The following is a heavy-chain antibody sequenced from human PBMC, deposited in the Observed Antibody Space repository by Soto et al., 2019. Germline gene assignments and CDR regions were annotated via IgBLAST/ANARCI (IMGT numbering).Heavy chain of an antibody. V-gene: IGHV1-69*02. CDR1: GGTFSSYT. J-gene: IGHJ4*02. D-gene: IGHD2-15*01. Sequence: QVQLVQSGAEVKKPGSSVKVSCKASGGTFSSYTISWVRQAPGQGLEWMGRIIPILGIANYAQKFQGRVTITADKSTSTAYMELSSLRSEDTAMYYCAGASYCSGGSCYSSPLGYWGQGTLVTVSS. CDR3: AGASYCSGGSCYSSPLGY. CDR2: IIPILGIA.